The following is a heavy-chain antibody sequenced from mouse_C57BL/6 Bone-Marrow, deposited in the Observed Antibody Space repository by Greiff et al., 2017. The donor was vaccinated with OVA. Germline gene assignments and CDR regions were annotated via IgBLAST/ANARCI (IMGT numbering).Heavy chain of an antibody. V-gene: IGHV5-17*01. CDR1: GFTFSDYG. J-gene: IGHJ2*01. CDR3: ARGGVNWGFDY. D-gene: IGHD4-1*01. CDR2: ISSGSSTI. Sequence: EVQLMESGGGLVKPGGSLKLSCAASGFTFSDYGMHWVRQAPEKGLEWVAYISSGSSTIYYADTVKGRVTLSRDNAKNTLFLQITSLRSEDTAMYYCARGGVNWGFDYWGQGTTLTVSS.